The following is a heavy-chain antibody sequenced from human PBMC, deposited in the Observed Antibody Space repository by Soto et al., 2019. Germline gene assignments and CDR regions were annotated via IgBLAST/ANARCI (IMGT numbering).Heavy chain of an antibody. V-gene: IGHV4-34*01. CDR3: ARAGQALLWFGELSRGYYYYYGMDV. D-gene: IGHD3-10*01. CDR2: INHSGST. J-gene: IGHJ6*02. CDR1: GGSFSGYY. Sequence: SETLSLTCAVYGGSFSGYYWSWIRQPPGKGLEWIGEINHSGSTNYNPSLKSRVTISVDTSKNQFSLKLSSVTAADTAVYYRARAGQALLWFGELSRGYYYYYGMDVWGQGTTVTVSS.